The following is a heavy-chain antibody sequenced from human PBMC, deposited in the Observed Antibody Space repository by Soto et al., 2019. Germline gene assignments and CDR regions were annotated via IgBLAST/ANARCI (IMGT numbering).Heavy chain of an antibody. J-gene: IGHJ6*02. CDR1: GYTFTSYA. Sequence: GASVKVSCKASGYTFTSYAMHWVRQAPGQGLEWMGGIIPIFGTANYAQKFQGRVTITADESTSTAYMELSSLRSEDTAVYYCASWAVVPAAPRPDGMDVWGQGTTVTVSS. D-gene: IGHD2-2*01. CDR2: IIPIFGTA. V-gene: IGHV1-69*13. CDR3: ASWAVVPAAPRPDGMDV.